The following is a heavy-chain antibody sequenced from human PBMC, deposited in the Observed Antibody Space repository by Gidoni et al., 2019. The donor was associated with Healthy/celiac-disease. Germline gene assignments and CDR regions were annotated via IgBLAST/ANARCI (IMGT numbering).Heavy chain of an antibody. CDR2: IWYDGSNK. CDR1: GFTFRRSG. CDR3: ARDPAYGSGSYYRYFDY. Sequence: QVQLVESGGGVVQPGRSLRLSCAASGFTFRRSGMHWVRQAPGKGLEWVAVIWYDGSNKYYADSVKGRFTISRDNSKNTLYLQMNSLRAEDTAVYYCARDPAYGSGSYYRYFDYWGQGTLVTVSS. J-gene: IGHJ4*02. D-gene: IGHD3-10*01. V-gene: IGHV3-33*01.